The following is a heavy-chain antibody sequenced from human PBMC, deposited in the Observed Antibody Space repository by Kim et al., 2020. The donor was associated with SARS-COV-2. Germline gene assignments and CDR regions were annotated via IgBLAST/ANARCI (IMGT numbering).Heavy chain of an antibody. J-gene: IGHJ4*02. CDR3: VKLVTRGANYDY. V-gene: IGHV3-64D*09. CDR1: GFTFRTYA. D-gene: IGHD2-21*02. Sequence: GGSLRLSCSASGFTFRTYAMHWVRQAPGKGLEFVSAISSDGASTFYAGSVKGRFTTSRDNSKNTLYLQMSSLRTDDTAVYYCVKLVTRGANYDYWGQGTLVTVSS. CDR2: ISSDGAST.